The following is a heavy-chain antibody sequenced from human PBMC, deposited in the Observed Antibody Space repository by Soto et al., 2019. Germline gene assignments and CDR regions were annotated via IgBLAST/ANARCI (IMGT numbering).Heavy chain of an antibody. CDR2: ISWNSGNI. CDR1: GFNFDDYA. J-gene: IGHJ5*01. CDR3: AKARAGYSSGWFDY. Sequence: GGSLRLSCAASGFNFDDYAMHWVRQAPGKGLEWVSGISWNSGNIGYADSVKGRFTISRDNAKNSLYLQMSSLRTEDTALYYCAKARAGYSSGWFDYWGQGTLVTVSS. V-gene: IGHV3-9*01. D-gene: IGHD6-19*01.